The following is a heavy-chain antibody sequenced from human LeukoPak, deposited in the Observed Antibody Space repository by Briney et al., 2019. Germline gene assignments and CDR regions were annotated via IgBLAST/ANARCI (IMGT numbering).Heavy chain of an antibody. CDR3: ARERTLTSCYDY. J-gene: IGHJ4*02. V-gene: IGHV1-2*02. D-gene: IGHD2-15*01. CDR2: INPNSGGT. Sequence: ASVKVSCKASGYTFTGYYMHWVRQAPGQGLEWMGWINPNSGGTNYAQKFQGRVTMTRDTSIRTAYMELSGLRSDDTAVYYCARERTLTSCYDYWGQGTLVTVSS. CDR1: GYTFTGYY.